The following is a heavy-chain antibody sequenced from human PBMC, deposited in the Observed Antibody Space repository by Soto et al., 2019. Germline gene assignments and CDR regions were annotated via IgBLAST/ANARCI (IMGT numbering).Heavy chain of an antibody. V-gene: IGHV3-23*04. CDR2: ISGSGGKA. CDR3: AKDRGGFAGGWEYFDY. CDR1: GVTFSNYT. Sequence: EVQLVGSGGGLVKPGGSLRLSCTDSGVTFSNYTMNWVRQAPGKGLEWVSSISGSGGKAYYADSVKGRFTISRDNSKNMVYLQMNSLSAEDTAFYYCAKDRGGFAGGWEYFDYWGQGALVTVSS. D-gene: IGHD6-19*01. J-gene: IGHJ4*02.